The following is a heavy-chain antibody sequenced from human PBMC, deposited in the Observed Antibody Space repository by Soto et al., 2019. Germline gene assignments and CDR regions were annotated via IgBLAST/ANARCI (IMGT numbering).Heavy chain of an antibody. V-gene: IGHV4-31*03. CDR3: ARDRDGYNDGAFDI. D-gene: IGHD5-12*01. CDR2: IYYSGST. CDR1: GGTISSGGYY. Sequence: PSETLSLTCTVSGGTISSGGYYLSWIRQHPGKGLEWIGYIYYSGSTYYNPSLKSRVTISVDTSKNQFSLKLSSVTAADTAVYYCARDRDGYNDGAFDIWGQGNMVTVSS. J-gene: IGHJ3*02.